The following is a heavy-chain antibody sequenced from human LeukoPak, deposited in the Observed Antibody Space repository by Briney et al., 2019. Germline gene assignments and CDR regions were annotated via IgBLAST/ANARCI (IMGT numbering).Heavy chain of an antibody. V-gene: IGHV1-8*01. Sequence: ASVKVSCKASGYTFSNYDINWVRQATGQGLEWMGWMNPKSGNTGYAQNFQGRVTMTRNSSITTSYMELSSLRSEDTAVCYCARASRTYFGDYLYYFDSWGQGTLVTVSS. CDR2: MNPKSGNT. CDR1: GYTFSNYD. J-gene: IGHJ4*02. CDR3: ARASRTYFGDYLYYFDS. D-gene: IGHD4-17*01.